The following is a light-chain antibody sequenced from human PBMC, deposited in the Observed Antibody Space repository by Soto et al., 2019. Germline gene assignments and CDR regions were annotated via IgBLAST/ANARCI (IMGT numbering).Light chain of an antibody. CDR1: QTISTY. J-gene: IGKJ2*01. V-gene: IGKV1-39*01. CDR3: QQSYSNPHT. CDR2: AAS. Sequence: DIQMTQSPASLSASVGDRVTITCRASQTISTYLNWYEQKPGKAPKLLISAASTLQSGVPARFSGSGSGTDFTLTISSLQPEDFATYHCQQSYSNPHTFGQGTRLYIK.